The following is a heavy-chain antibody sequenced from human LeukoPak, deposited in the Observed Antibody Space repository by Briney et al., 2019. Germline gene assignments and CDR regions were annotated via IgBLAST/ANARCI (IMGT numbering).Heavy chain of an antibody. CDR2: INPNRGGT. J-gene: IGHJ4*02. V-gene: IGHV1-2*02. Sequence: GASVKVSCKASGYTFTGYYMHWVRQAPGQGLEWMGWINPNRGGTNYAQKFQGRVTMTRDTSISTAYMELSRLRSDDTAVYYCARDLIVGATSYYFDYWGQGTLVTVSS. D-gene: IGHD1-26*01. CDR3: ARDLIVGATSYYFDY. CDR1: GYTFTGYY.